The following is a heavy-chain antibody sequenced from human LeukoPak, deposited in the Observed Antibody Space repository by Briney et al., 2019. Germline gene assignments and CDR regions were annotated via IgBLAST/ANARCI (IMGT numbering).Heavy chain of an antibody. V-gene: IGHV4-59*08. D-gene: IGHD6-19*01. CDR2: IYYSGST. J-gene: IGHJ6*02. Sequence: SETLSLTCTVSGGSISSYYWSWIRQPPGKGLEWIGYIYYSGSTNYNPSLKSRVTISVDTSKNQFSLKLSSVTAADTAVYYCARLGIAVAGTGYYYYYGMDVWGQGTTVTVSS. CDR3: ARLGIAVAGTGYYYYYGMDV. CDR1: GGSISSYY.